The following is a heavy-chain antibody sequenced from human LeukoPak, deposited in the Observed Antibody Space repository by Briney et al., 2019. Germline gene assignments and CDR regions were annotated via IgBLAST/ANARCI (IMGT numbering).Heavy chain of an antibody. V-gene: IGHV4-39*07. D-gene: IGHD3-16*01. Sequence: SETLSLTCTVSGGSISSSSYYWGWIRQPPGKGLEWIGSIYYSGSTNYNPSLKSRVTISVDTSKNQFSLKLSSVTAADTAVYYCARDGGQSDIWGQGTAVSVSS. CDR2: IYYSGST. J-gene: IGHJ3*02. CDR3: ARDGGQSDI. CDR1: GGSISSSSYY.